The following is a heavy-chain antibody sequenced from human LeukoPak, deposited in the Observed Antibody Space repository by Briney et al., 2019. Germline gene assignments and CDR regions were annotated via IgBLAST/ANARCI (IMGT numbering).Heavy chain of an antibody. V-gene: IGHV1-24*01. CDR3: ATGTSGSYYVGIVRPIDY. D-gene: IGHD1-26*01. CDR1: GYTLTELP. Sequence: AASVKVSCKVSGYTLTELPIHWVQPAPGKGLEWRGGFDPDDGETVYAQMFQGRVTMTEDTSSDTASMELSSLRSEDTAVYYCATGTSGSYYVGIVRPIDYWGQGTLVTVSS. J-gene: IGHJ4*02. CDR2: FDPDDGET.